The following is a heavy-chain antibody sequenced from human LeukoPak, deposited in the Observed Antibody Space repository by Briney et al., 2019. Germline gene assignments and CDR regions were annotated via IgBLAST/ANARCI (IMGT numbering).Heavy chain of an antibody. V-gene: IGHV3-11*01. CDR2: ISSSGSTI. J-gene: IGHJ4*02. Sequence: GGSLRLSCAASGFTFSDYYMSWIRQAPGKGLEWVSYISSSGSTIYYADSVKGRFTISRGNAKNSLYLQMNSLRAEDTAVYYCARDQVDTAMVRDPFDYWGQGTLVTVSS. CDR3: ARDQVDTAMVRDPFDY. CDR1: GFTFSDYY. D-gene: IGHD5-18*01.